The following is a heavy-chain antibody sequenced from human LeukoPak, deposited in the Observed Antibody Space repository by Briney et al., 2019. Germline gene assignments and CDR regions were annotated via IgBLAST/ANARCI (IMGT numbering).Heavy chain of an antibody. D-gene: IGHD6-19*01. J-gene: IGHJ3*02. CDR3: ARGQWLGHDAFDI. CDR2: INPSGST. CDR1: GYTFSSYY. Sequence: GASVEVSCKASGYTFSSYYMHWVRQAPGQGLEWMGIINPSGSTSNAQKFQGRVTMTRDMSTTTVYMELSSLRSEDTAVYYCARGQWLGHDAFDIWGLGTMVTVSS. V-gene: IGHV1-46*01.